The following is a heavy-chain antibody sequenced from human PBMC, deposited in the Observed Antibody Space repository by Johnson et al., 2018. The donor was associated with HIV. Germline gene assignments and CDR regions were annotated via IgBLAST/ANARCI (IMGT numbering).Heavy chain of an antibody. CDR1: GFTFSSYA. CDR3: ARLPSGYSRDGFNV. D-gene: IGHD5-18*01. J-gene: IGHJ3*01. Sequence: QVQLVESGGGLVQPGGSLRLSCAASGFTFSSYAMHWVRQAPGKGLEYVSAISSNGGRTYYADSVKGRFTISRDNSNNTLYLQMNRLRAEDTAVYYCARLPSGYSRDGFNVWGQGTMVTVSS. CDR2: ISSNGGRT. V-gene: IGHV3-64*04.